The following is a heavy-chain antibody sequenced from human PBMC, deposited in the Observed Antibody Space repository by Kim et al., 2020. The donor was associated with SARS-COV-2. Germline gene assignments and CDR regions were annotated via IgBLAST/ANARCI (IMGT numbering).Heavy chain of an antibody. J-gene: IGHJ4*02. D-gene: IGHD4-4*01. Sequence: YYNPSLKSRVTISVDTSKNQFSLKLSSVTAADTAVYYWASHSTYLHDYNYWGQGTLVTVSS. CDR3: ASHSTYLHDYNY. V-gene: IGHV4-31*02.